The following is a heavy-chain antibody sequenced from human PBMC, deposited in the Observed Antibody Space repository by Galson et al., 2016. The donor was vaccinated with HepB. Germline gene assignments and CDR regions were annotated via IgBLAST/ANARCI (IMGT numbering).Heavy chain of an antibody. V-gene: IGHV3-64D*09. CDR2: IDSDGRST. Sequence: SLRLSCAASGFSFSSYVMFWVRQAPGKGLEFVSAIDSDGRSTHYADSLRGRFTVSRDNSKNMLYLQMSSLRAEDTAVYYCGKYEFDYWGQGTLVTVSS. CDR1: GFSFSSYV. D-gene: IGHD3-3*01. CDR3: GKYEFDY. J-gene: IGHJ4*02.